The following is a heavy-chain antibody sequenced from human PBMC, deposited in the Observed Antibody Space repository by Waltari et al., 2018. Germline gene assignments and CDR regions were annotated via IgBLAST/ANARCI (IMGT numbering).Heavy chain of an antibody. V-gene: IGHV4-59*01. J-gene: IGHJ4*02. D-gene: IGHD2-2*01. Sequence: QVQLQESDPGLVKPSETLSLTCTVSGGSISSYYWSWIRQPPGKGLEWIGYIYYSGSTNYNPSLKSRVTISVDTSKNQFSLKLSSVTAADTAVYYCARGVTVPNSYYFDYWGQGTLVTVSS. CDR3: ARGVTVPNSYYFDY. CDR1: GGSISSYY. CDR2: IYYSGST.